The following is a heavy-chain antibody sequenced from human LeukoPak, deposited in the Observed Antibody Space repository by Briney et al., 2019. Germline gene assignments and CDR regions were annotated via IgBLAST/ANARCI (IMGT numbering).Heavy chain of an antibody. CDR1: GYTFTSYY. J-gene: IGHJ4*01. D-gene: IGHD7-27*01. Sequence: GASVKVSCKASGYTFTSYYMHWVRQAPGQGLEWMGGIIPIFGTTNYAQKFQGRVTFTAVESTSTAYVELTSLRSEDTAVYYCATATGGNWGFDFWGHGTLVTVSS. CDR3: ATATGGNWGFDF. CDR2: IIPIFGTT. V-gene: IGHV1-69*13.